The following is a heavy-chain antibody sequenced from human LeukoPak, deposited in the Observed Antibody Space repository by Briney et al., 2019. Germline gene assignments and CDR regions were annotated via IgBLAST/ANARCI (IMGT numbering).Heavy chain of an antibody. CDR2: ISSSSSYI. CDR1: GFTFSSYS. D-gene: IGHD3-22*01. Sequence: GGSLRLSCAASGFTFSSYSMNWVRQAPGKGLEWVSSISSSSSYIYYADSVKGRFTISRDNAKNSLYLQMISLRAEDTAVYYCARKYYYDSSGLDEYFDYWGQGTLVTVSS. V-gene: IGHV3-21*01. CDR3: ARKYYYDSSGLDEYFDY. J-gene: IGHJ4*02.